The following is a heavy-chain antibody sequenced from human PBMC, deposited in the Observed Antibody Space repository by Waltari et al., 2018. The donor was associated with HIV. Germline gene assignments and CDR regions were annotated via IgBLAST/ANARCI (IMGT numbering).Heavy chain of an antibody. Sequence: EVLVLDYGPGLVRPAGRVGLPCLAPGFNFDLYPLPWVRQAPGKGLEWVSSISRSASATYYADSVKGRATISRDNSMDMLSLHIKSLRVDDTAVYHCVTSGYNFVEFGHRLDFWGRGILVTVS. D-gene: IGHD5-18*01. CDR1: GFNFDLYP. V-gene: IGHV3-23*01. CDR2: ISRSASAT. CDR3: VTSGYNFVEFGHRLDF. J-gene: IGHJ4*02.